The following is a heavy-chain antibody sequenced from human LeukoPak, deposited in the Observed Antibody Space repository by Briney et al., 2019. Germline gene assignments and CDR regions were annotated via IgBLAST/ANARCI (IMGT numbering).Heavy chain of an antibody. Sequence: SGTLSLTCAVSGGSISSSNWWSWDRQSPGKGLEWIGEIYHSGSTNYNPSLKSRVTMSVDKSKNQFSLKLSSVTAADTAVYYCARGLYCSSTSCYDFDYWGQGTLVTVSS. CDR1: GGSISSSNW. CDR3: ARGLYCSSTSCYDFDY. D-gene: IGHD2-2*01. CDR2: IYHSGST. J-gene: IGHJ4*02. V-gene: IGHV4-4*02.